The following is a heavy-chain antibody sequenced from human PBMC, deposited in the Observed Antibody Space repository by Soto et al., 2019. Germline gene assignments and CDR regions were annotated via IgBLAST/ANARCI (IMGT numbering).Heavy chain of an antibody. CDR2: IIPIFGTA. Sequence: ASVKVSCKASGGTFSSYAISWVRQALGQGLEWMGGIIPIFGTANYAQKFQGRVTITADESTSTAYMELSSLRSEDTAVYYCARDGYYDILTPRNYGMDVWGQGTTVTVSS. J-gene: IGHJ6*02. V-gene: IGHV1-69*13. CDR1: GGTFSSYA. CDR3: ARDGYYDILTPRNYGMDV. D-gene: IGHD3-9*01.